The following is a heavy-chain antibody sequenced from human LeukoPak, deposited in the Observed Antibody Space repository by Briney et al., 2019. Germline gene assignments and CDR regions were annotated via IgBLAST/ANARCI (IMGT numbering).Heavy chain of an antibody. V-gene: IGHV4-59*01. CDR1: GGSISSYY. Sequence: SETLSLTCTVSGGSISSYYWSWIRQPPGKGLECIGYISYSGSTNYNPSLKSRVTISVDTPKNQFSLKVSSVTAADMAVYYCAREYRHYYDSSGYYISRIFDYWGQGALVTAS. D-gene: IGHD3-22*01. CDR3: AREYRHYYDSSGYYISRIFDY. J-gene: IGHJ4*02. CDR2: ISYSGST.